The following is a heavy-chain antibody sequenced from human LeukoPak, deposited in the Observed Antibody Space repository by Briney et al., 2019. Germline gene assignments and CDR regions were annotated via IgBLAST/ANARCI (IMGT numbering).Heavy chain of an antibody. J-gene: IGHJ3*01. D-gene: IGHD3-16*01. Sequence: GSLRLSCEASGFSFSEHSMGWVRLAPGKGLEWVSSISGSSRFIFYVDSVKGRFTVSRDNAKNLVFLQMHGLRADDTAVYYCVTGDMSNDTCGSNLDTFYLWGQGPISTVSS. V-gene: IGHV3-21*03. CDR3: VTGDMSNDTCGSNLDTFYL. CDR2: ISGSSRFI. CDR1: GFSFSEHS.